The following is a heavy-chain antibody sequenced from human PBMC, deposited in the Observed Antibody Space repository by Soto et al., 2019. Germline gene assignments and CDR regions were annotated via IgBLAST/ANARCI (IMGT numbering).Heavy chain of an antibody. D-gene: IGHD6-13*01. J-gene: IGHJ2*01. V-gene: IGHV1-2*04. CDR2: IDPNSGGT. CDR3: ARDLRDRYSSSWY. Sequence: ASLKVSCKTSGYSLTNYDIHWVRQAAGQGLEWMGWIDPNSGGTNYAQKFQVWVTMTRDTSISTAYMELSRLRSDDTAVYYCARDLRDRYSSSWY. CDR1: GYSLTNYD.